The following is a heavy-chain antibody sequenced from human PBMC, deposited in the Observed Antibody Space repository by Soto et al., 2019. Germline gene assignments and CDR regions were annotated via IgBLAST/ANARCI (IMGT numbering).Heavy chain of an antibody. CDR2: VNPNNGDT. V-gene: IGHV1-8*01. D-gene: IGHD3-10*01. CDR3: EKVSRKGSAIDFDY. Sequence: QVQLAQSGAELKKPGASVKVSCKASGYTFSNYDMNWVRQATGQGPEWIGWVNPNNGDTGYAQKFQGRVTLTTDISTTTAYMELTSLRSEDTAIYYCEKVSRKGSAIDFDYWGQGTLITVSS. CDR1: GYTFSNYD. J-gene: IGHJ4*02.